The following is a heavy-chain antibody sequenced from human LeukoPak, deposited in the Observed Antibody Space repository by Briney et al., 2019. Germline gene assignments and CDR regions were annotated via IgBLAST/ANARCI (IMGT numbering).Heavy chain of an antibody. D-gene: IGHD3-9*01. J-gene: IGHJ4*02. Sequence: GESLKISCKGSGYSFTSYWIGWVRQMPGRGLEWMGFIYPGDSDTRYSPSFQGQVIISADKSASTTYLQWSSLKASGTAMYYCARRGYDTGTDYWGQGTLVTASS. CDR1: GYSFTSYW. CDR2: IYPGDSDT. V-gene: IGHV5-51*01. CDR3: ARRGYDTGTDY.